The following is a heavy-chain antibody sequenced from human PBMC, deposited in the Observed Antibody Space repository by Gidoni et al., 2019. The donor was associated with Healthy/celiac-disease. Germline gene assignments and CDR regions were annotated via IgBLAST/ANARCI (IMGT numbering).Heavy chain of an antibody. CDR3: ARGYYYYGMDV. J-gene: IGHJ6*02. CDR1: GGAFSGYY. Sequence: QVQLQQWGAGLLNPSETLSLTCAVYGGAFSGYYWRWNRQPPGKGLEWIGEINHSGSTNYSPSLKSRVTISVDTSKNQFSLKLSSVTAADTAVYYCARGYYYYGMDVWGQGTTVTVSS. CDR2: INHSGST. V-gene: IGHV4-34*01.